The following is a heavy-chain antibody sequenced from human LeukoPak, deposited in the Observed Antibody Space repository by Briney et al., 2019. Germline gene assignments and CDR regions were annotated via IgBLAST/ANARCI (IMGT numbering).Heavy chain of an antibody. J-gene: IGHJ4*02. Sequence: GGPLRLSCAASGFSFSNHGMHWVRQAPGKRLEWVAVIWDDGNNKRYANSVNGRFTISRDNSENLLYLQMTSLGAEDTAIYYCSKDLERHTVGYFDSWGQGVLVTVSS. V-gene: IGHV3-33*06. CDR3: SKDLERHTVGYFDS. CDR1: GFSFSNHG. D-gene: IGHD1-1*01. CDR2: IWDDGNNK.